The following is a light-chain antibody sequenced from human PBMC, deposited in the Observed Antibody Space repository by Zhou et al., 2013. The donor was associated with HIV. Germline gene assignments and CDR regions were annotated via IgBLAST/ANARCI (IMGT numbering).Light chain of an antibody. CDR3: QKXNSATWT. J-gene: IGKJ1*01. V-gene: IGKV1-27*01. Sequence: DVQMTQSPSSLSASVGDRVTITCRATQGIRNYLAWYQQKPGKVPRVLIYDSSTLQSGVPSRFSGSGSGTDFTLTISNLQPEDVATYYCQKXNSATWTFGQGTKVEIK. CDR2: DSS. CDR1: QGIRNY.